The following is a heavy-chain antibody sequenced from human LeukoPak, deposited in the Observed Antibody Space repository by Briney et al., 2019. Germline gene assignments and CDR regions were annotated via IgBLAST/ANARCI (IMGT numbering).Heavy chain of an antibody. CDR3: ARVIRWYRRDAFDI. CDR2: IKQDGSEK. CDR1: GFTFSNYA. V-gene: IGHV3-7*01. Sequence: PGGSLRLSCVGYGFTFSNYAMTWVRQAPGKGLEWVANIKQDGSEKYYVDSVKGRFTISRDNAKNSLYLQMNSLRAEDTAVYYCARVIRWYRRDAFDIWGQGTMVTVSS. J-gene: IGHJ3*02. D-gene: IGHD4-23*01.